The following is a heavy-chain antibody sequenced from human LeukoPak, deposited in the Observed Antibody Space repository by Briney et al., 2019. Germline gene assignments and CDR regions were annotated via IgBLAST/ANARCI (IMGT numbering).Heavy chain of an antibody. CDR2: LSAGGGST. D-gene: IGHD6-13*01. CDR3: AKNLAAADSPIDY. V-gene: IGHV3-23*01. J-gene: IGHJ4*02. CDR1: GFIFSTYG. Sequence: GGSLRLSCVASGFIFSTYGMYWVRQAPGKGLEWVSALSAGGGSTYYADSVRGRFTISKDNSKNTLYLQMDSLRAEDTALYYCAKNLAAADSPIDYWGQGTLVTVSS.